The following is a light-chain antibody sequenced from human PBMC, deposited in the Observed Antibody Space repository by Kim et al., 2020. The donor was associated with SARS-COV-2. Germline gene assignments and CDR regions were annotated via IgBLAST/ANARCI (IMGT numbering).Light chain of an antibody. J-gene: IGLJ1*01. CDR1: NYDIGTYNY. V-gene: IGLV2-11*03. Sequence: SPDQSVTVPCTGTNYDIGTYNYVSWYQQHPGKAPNLMIYDVFKRPSGVPDRFSGSKSGNTASLLISGLEAEDEADYYCCSYGDTYVFGTGTKVTVL. CDR3: CSYGDTYV. CDR2: DVF.